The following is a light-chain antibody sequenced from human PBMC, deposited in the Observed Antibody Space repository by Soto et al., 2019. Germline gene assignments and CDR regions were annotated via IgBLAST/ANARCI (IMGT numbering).Light chain of an antibody. CDR3: QRYNTYSKK. J-gene: IGKJ1*01. V-gene: IGKV1-5*01. CDR1: ESVSDW. Sequence: DIQMTHSPITLSAAVGDRVTITCRASESVSDWLAWYQQKPGKAPKLLIYDASRLESGVPSRFSGGGTGTEFTLTISSLQPDDFATYYCQRYNTYSKKFGQGTKVDIK. CDR2: DAS.